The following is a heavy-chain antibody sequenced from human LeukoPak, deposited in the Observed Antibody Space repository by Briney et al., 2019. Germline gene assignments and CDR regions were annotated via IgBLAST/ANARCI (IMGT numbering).Heavy chain of an antibody. CDR1: GGFISSSNW. V-gene: IGHV4-4*02. CDR3: ARDLSGMDV. J-gene: IGHJ6*02. Sequence: SGTLSLTCAVSGGFISSSNWWTWVRQPPGKGLEWVGEISQSGSTNYNPSLKSRVTISLDKSKNQFSLKLTSETAADTAVYYCARDLSGMDVWGQGTTVTVSS. CDR2: ISQSGST.